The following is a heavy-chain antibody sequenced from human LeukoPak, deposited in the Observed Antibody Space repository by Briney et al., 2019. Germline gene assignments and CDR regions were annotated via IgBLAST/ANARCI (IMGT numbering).Heavy chain of an antibody. Sequence: GASVKVSCKASGYTFISYGISWVRQAPGQGLEWVGWISAYNGNTNYAQQFQGRVTMTTDTSTSTAYMELRSLRSDDTAVYYCARGHRTAAYDSTVSDYWGQGTLVTVSS. J-gene: IGHJ4*02. CDR3: ARGHRTAAYDSTVSDY. CDR2: ISAYNGNT. V-gene: IGHV1-18*01. D-gene: IGHD3-22*01. CDR1: GYTFISYG.